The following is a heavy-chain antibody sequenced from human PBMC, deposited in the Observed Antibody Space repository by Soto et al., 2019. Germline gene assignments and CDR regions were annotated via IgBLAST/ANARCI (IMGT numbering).Heavy chain of an antibody. Sequence: PGGSLRLSCAASGFTFSSYGMHWVRQAPGKGLEWVAVISYDGSNKYYADSVKGRFTISRDNSKNTLYLQMNSLRAEDTAMYYCAKGSFMLRFLEWPPSPGHLFDPWGQGTLVTVSS. V-gene: IGHV3-30*18. CDR2: ISYDGSNK. J-gene: IGHJ5*02. D-gene: IGHD3-3*01. CDR3: AKGSFMLRFLEWPPSPGHLFDP. CDR1: GFTFSSYG.